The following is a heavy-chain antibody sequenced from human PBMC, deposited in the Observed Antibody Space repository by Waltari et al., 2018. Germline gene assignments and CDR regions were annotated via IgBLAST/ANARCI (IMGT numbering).Heavy chain of an antibody. Sequence: EVQLVESGGGLVQPGGSLRLSCAASGFTFSSYSMNWVRQAPGKGLEWVSYISSSSSTIYYADSVKGRFTISRDNAKNSLYLQMDNLRAEDTAVYYCAREEKHGVRPDSYFDCWGQGTLVTVSS. CDR2: ISSSSSTI. D-gene: IGHD3-10*01. J-gene: IGHJ4*02. CDR1: GFTFSSYS. CDR3: AREEKHGVRPDSYFDC. V-gene: IGHV3-48*04.